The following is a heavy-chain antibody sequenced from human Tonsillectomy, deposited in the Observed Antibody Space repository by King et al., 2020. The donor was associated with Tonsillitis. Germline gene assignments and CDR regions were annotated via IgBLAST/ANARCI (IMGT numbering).Heavy chain of an antibody. Sequence: VQLVESGGGVVQPGRSLRLSCEASGFVFSSYDMQWVRQTPGKGLEWVAVIAFDGSTKNYADSVKGRFTISRENSKKTLYLQMDSLRDGDTAVYCCANTPGGGKYYQYTDVWGKGTTVTVSS. CDR2: IAFDGSTK. J-gene: IGHJ6*03. CDR1: GFVFSSYD. CDR3: ANTPGGGKYYQYTDV. V-gene: IGHV3-33*03. D-gene: IGHD3-16*01.